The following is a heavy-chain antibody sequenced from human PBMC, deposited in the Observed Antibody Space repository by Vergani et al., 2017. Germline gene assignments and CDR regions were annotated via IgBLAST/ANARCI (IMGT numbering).Heavy chain of an antibody. CDR3: ARDSSCWYHY. CDR1: GYTFTSYY. D-gene: IGHD6-19*01. Sequence: QVQLVQSGAEVKKPGASGKVSCKASGYTFTSYYMHWVRQAPGQGLEWMGIINPSGGSTSYAQKFQGRVTMTRDTSTSTVCMELSSLRSEDTAEYYCARDSSCWYHYWGQGTLVTVSS. V-gene: IGHV1-46*01. CDR2: INPSGGST. J-gene: IGHJ4*02.